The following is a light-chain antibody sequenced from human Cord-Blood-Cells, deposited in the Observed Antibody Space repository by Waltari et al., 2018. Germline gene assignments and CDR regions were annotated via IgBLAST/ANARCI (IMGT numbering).Light chain of an antibody. CDR2: EVS. CDR1: SSDVGGYNY. V-gene: IGLV2-14*01. J-gene: IGLJ1*01. CDR3: SSYTSSSTYV. Sequence: QSALTQPASVSGSPGQSITISCTGTSSDVGGYNYVSWYQQHPGKAPKLRIYEVSNRASGVSNRFSYSKSGNTASLTISGLHAEDEADYYCSSYTSSSTYVFGTGNKVTVL.